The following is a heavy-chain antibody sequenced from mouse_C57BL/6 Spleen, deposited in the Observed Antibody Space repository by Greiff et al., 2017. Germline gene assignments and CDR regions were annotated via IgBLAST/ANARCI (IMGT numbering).Heavy chain of an antibody. D-gene: IGHD2-4*01. Sequence: EVQRVESGGGLVKPGGSLKLSCAASGFTFSSYAMSWVRQTPEKRLEWVATISDGGSYTYYPDNVEGRFTISRDNAKNNLYLQMSHLKSEDTAMDYCARDGLRRYFDYWGQGTTLTVSS. CDR3: ARDGLRRYFDY. CDR1: GFTFSSYA. J-gene: IGHJ2*01. V-gene: IGHV5-4*01. CDR2: ISDGGSYT.